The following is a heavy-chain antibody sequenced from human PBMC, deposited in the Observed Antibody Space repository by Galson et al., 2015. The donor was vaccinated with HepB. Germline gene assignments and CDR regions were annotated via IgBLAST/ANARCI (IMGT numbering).Heavy chain of an antibody. CDR1: GGTFSSYA. CDR2: IIPIFGTA. CDR3: ARGNIAVAGTDWFDP. Sequence: SVKVSCKASGGTFSSYAISWVRQAPGQGLEWMGGIIPIFGTANYAQKFQGRVTITADKSTSTAYMELSSLRSEDTAVYYCARGNIAVAGTDWFDPWGQGTLVTVSS. D-gene: IGHD6-19*01. J-gene: IGHJ5*02. V-gene: IGHV1-69*06.